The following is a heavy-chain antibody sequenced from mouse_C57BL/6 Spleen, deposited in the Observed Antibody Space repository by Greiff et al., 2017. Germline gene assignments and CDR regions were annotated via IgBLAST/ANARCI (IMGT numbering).Heavy chain of an antibody. J-gene: IGHJ2*01. Sequence: VQLQQSGAELARPGASVKMSCKASGYSFTSYTMHWVKKRPGQGLEWIGYINPSSGYTKYNQKFKDKATLTADKASSTAYMQLSSLTAEDTAVYNCARVYYYGSSPYYFDYWGQGTTLTVSS. CDR1: GYSFTSYT. CDR2: INPSSGYT. CDR3: ARVYYYGSSPYYFDY. V-gene: IGHV1-4*01. D-gene: IGHD1-1*01.